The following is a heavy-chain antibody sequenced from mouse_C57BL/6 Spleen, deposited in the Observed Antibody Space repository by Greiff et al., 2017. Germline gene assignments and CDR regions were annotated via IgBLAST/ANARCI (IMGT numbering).Heavy chain of an antibody. V-gene: IGHV1-53*01. Sequence: QVHVKQPGTELVKPGASVKLSCKASGYTFTSYWMHWVKQRPGQGLEWIGYIIPSNGGPNYNEKFKSKATLTVDKSSSTAYMQLSSLTSEDSAVYYCARCYYGSSYYFDYGGQGTTLTVSS. CDR2: IIPSNGGP. J-gene: IGHJ2*01. CDR3: ARCYYGSSYYFDY. D-gene: IGHD1-1*01. CDR1: GYTFTSYW.